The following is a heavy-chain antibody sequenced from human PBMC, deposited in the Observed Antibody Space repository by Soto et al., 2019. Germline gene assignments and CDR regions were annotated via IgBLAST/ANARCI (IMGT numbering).Heavy chain of an antibody. CDR1: GGSISSSSHY. Sequence: SETLSLTCTVSGGSISSSSHYWGWVRQPPGKGLEWIGSIYYSGSTYYNPPLKSRITISVDTSKNQFSLKLSSVSAADTALYYCSRHTGYCSGAASRQFDSRGLEDLLTVSS. V-gene: IGHV4-39*01. D-gene: IGHD2-15*01. CDR2: IYYSGST. CDR3: SRHTGYCSGAASRQFDS. J-gene: IGHJ5*01.